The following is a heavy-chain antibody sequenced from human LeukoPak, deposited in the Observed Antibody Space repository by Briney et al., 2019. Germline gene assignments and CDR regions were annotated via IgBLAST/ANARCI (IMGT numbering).Heavy chain of an antibody. J-gene: IGHJ4*02. D-gene: IGHD3-22*01. CDR2: ISSNSGNI. CDR3: GKDIFASDYYDSGGYTLDY. Sequence: PGGSLRLSCAASGFTFSSYGMHWVRQAPGKGLEWVSGISSNSGNIGYADSVKGRFTISRDNAKNYLYLQMSSLSTEDTALYYCGKDIFASDYYDSGGYTLDYWGQGTLVTVSS. V-gene: IGHV3-9*01. CDR1: GFTFSSYG.